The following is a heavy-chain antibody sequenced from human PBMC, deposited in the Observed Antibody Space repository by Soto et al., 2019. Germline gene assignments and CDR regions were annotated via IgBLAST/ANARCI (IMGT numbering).Heavy chain of an antibody. J-gene: IGHJ4*02. D-gene: IGHD3-3*01. V-gene: IGHV1-18*01. CDR2: ISAYNGNT. CDR1: GYTFTSYG. CDR3: ARVRAIFGVVISWADY. Sequence: QVQLVQSGAEVKKPGASVKVSCKTSGYTFTSYGISWVRQAPGQGLEWMGWISAYNGNTNYAQKLQGRVTMTTDTSTSTAYMELRSLRSDDTAVYYCARVRAIFGVVISWADYWGQGTLVTVSS.